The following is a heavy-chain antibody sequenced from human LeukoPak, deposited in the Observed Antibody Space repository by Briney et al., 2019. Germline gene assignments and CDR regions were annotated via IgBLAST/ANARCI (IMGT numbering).Heavy chain of an antibody. J-gene: IGHJ4*02. Sequence: ASVKVSCKASGYTFIGYYMHWVRQAPGQGLEWMVWINPNSGGTNYAQKFQGRVTMTRDTSISTAYMELSRLRSDDTAVYYCAREGPRERKGGPFDYWGQGTLVTVSS. V-gene: IGHV1-2*02. D-gene: IGHD1-26*01. CDR2: INPNSGGT. CDR3: AREGPRERKGGPFDY. CDR1: GYTFIGYY.